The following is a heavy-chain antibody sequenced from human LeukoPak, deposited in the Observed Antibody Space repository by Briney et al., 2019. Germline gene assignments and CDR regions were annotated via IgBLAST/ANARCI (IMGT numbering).Heavy chain of an antibody. V-gene: IGHV3-23*01. Sequence: GSLRLSCAASGFTFSSFAMSWVRQASGKGLEWVSTITDSGANTYYADSVKGRFTISRDNSGTTLFLQMNSLRAEDTAVYYCAREIPVDYWGQGTLVTVSS. CDR2: ITDSGANT. CDR1: GFTFSSFA. CDR3: AREIPVDY. J-gene: IGHJ4*02.